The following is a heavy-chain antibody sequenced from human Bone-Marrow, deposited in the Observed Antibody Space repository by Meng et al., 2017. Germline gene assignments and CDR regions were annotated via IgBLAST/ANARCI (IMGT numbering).Heavy chain of an antibody. CDR3: ARDRYYYDFWSGYPGKWWYYYYGMDV. CDR1: GGSISSYY. CDR2: IYYSGST. D-gene: IGHD3-3*01. J-gene: IGHJ6*01. Sequence: SETLSLTCTVSGGSISSYYWSWIRQPPGKGLEWIGYIYYSGSTNYNPSLKSRVTISVDTSKNQFSLKLSSVTAADTAVYYCARDRYYYDFWSGYPGKWWYYYYGMDVWGQGNTVT. V-gene: IGHV4-59*01.